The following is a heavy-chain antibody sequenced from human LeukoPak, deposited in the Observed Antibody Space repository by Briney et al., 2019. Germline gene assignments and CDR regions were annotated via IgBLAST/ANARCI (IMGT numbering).Heavy chain of an antibody. J-gene: IGHJ4*02. D-gene: IGHD3-22*01. V-gene: IGHV4-39*01. CDR3: ARSARGGYPQGFDY. CDR2: IYYSGST. CDR1: GGSISSSSYY. Sequence: PSETLSLTCTVSGGSISSSSYYWGWIRQPPGKGLEWIGSIYYSGSTYYNPSLKSRVTISVDTSKNQFSLKLSSVTAADTAVYYCARSARGGYPQGFDYWGQGTLVTVSS.